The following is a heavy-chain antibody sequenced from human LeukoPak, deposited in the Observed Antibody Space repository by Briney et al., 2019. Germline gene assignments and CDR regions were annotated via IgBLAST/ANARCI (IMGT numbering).Heavy chain of an antibody. V-gene: IGHV4-59*01. CDR2: IYYSGST. CDR3: ARGAPTYYDILTGYFKGSNNWYFDL. CDR1: GGSISSYY. J-gene: IGHJ2*01. Sequence: SETLSLTCTVSGGSISSYYWSWIRQPPGKGLEWIGYIYYSGSTNYNPSLKSRVTISVDTSKNQFSLKLSSVTAADTAVYYCARGAPTYYDILTGYFKGSNNWYFDLWGRGTLVTVSS. D-gene: IGHD3-9*01.